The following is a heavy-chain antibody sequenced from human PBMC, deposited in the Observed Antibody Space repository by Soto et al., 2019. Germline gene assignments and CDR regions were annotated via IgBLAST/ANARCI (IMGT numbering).Heavy chain of an antibody. D-gene: IGHD4-4*01. CDR2: IGTAGDT. Sequence: GGSLRLSCAASGFTFSSYDMHWVRQATGKGLEWVSAIGTAGDTYYPGSVKGRFTISRENAKNSLYLQMNSLRAGDTAVYYCARAVTYYYYMDVWGKGTTVTVSS. V-gene: IGHV3-13*01. CDR3: ARAVTYYYYMDV. CDR1: GFTFSSYD. J-gene: IGHJ6*03.